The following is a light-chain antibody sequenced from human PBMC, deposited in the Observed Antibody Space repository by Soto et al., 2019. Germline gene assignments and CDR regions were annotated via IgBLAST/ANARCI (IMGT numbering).Light chain of an antibody. V-gene: IGKV3-20*01. CDR2: GAS. CDR3: QQYVSSPRT. Sequence: ENVLTQSPGTLSLSPGERATLSCRASQTVYNGYLAWYQQKPGQAPRLLIYGASSRATGIPDRFSGSESGTDFTLTISSLGPEDFAVYYCQQYVSSPRTFGQGTKVEIK. CDR1: QTVYNGY. J-gene: IGKJ1*01.